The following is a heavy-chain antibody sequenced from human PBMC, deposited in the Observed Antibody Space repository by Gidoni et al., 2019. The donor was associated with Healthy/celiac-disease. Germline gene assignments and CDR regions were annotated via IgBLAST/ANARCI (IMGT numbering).Heavy chain of an antibody. J-gene: IGHJ6*02. CDR3: ARDFVWFGDLPSYGMDV. CDR2: IYYSGST. D-gene: IGHD3-10*01. Sequence: QVQLQESGTGLVKPSETLSLTCTVSGGSVSSGSYYWSWIRQPPGKGLEWIGYIYYSGSTNYNPSLKSRVTISVDTSKNQFSLKLSSVTAADTAVYYCARDFVWFGDLPSYGMDVWGQGTTVTVSS. V-gene: IGHV4-61*01. CDR1: GGSVSSGSYY.